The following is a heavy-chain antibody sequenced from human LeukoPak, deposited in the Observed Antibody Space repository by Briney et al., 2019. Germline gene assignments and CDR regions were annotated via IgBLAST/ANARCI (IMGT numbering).Heavy chain of an antibody. V-gene: IGHV3-74*01. Sequence: RGSLRLSCAASRFSFSNYWMHGGRQAPGKGLGWVSRVKSDGSNPSYADSVRGRFTISRDNAENMLYLQMNALGAEDTAVYYCARDIVSGSGSLDYWGQGTLVTASS. CDR3: ARDIVSGSGSLDY. D-gene: IGHD3-10*01. CDR2: VKSDGSNP. J-gene: IGHJ4*02. CDR1: RFSFSNYW.